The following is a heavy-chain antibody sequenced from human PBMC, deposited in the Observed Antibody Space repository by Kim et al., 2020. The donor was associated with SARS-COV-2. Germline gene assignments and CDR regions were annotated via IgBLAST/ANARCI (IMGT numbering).Heavy chain of an antibody. CDR3: ARGDVVGATVHYYYGMDV. J-gene: IGHJ6*02. D-gene: IGHD1-26*01. V-gene: IGHV4-59*09. Sequence: KSRVTISVDTSKNQFSLELSSVTAADTAVYYCARGDVVGATVHYYYGMDVWGQGTTVTVSS.